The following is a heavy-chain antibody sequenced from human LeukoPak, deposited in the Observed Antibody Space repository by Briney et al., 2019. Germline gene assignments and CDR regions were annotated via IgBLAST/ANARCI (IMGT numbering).Heavy chain of an antibody. D-gene: IGHD1-26*01. J-gene: IGHJ1*01. CDR1: GFTFSNYG. CDR2: IWYDGSNK. V-gene: IGHV3-33*06. Sequence: GGSLRLSCAASGFTFSNYGMHWVRQAPGKGLEWVALIWYDGSNKFYADSVKGRFTISRDSSRGTLYLQMSSLRAEDTAMYYCAKDYSGSYQYFQHWGQGTLVTVSA. CDR3: AKDYSGSYQYFQH.